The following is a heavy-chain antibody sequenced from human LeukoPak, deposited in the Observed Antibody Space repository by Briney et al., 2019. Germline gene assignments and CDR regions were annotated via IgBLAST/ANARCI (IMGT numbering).Heavy chain of an antibody. CDR2: ISYDGSNK. CDR1: GFTFSSYG. J-gene: IGHJ6*02. Sequence: GRSLRLSCAASGFTFSSYGMLWVRQAPGKGLEWVAVISYDGSNKYYADSVKGRFTISRDNSKNTLYLQMNSLRAEDTAVYYCAKDPIVGATHYYYGMDVWGQGTTVTVSS. V-gene: IGHV3-30*18. CDR3: AKDPIVGATHYYYGMDV. D-gene: IGHD1-26*01.